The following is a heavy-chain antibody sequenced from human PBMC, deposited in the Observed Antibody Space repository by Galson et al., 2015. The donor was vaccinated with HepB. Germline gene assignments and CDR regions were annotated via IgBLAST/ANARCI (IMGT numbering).Heavy chain of an antibody. Sequence: SVKVSCKASGYTFTGYYMHWVRQAPGQGLEWMGRINPNSGGTNYAQKFQGRVTMTRDTSISTAYMELSRLRSDDTAVYYCARTYSNYEYYFDYWGQGTLVTVSS. CDR2: INPNSGGT. CDR3: ARTYSNYEYYFDY. J-gene: IGHJ4*02. D-gene: IGHD4-11*01. V-gene: IGHV1-2*06. CDR1: GYTFTGYY.